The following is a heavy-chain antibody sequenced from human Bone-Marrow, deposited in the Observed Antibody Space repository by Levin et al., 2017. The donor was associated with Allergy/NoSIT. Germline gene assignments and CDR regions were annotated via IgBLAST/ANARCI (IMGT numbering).Heavy chain of an antibody. Sequence: SQTLSLTCTFSGPVTSGSYYWRWIRQSPGKGLEWFGYIYYTGSTYYNPSLTSRVTISADKSKRQFSLKMTSVTAADTAQYYCCYGDYVVGAFAIWGQGTMVIVSS. V-gene: IGHV4-61*01. CDR3: CYGDYVVGAFAI. D-gene: IGHD4-17*01. CDR2: IYYTGST. J-gene: IGHJ3*02. CDR1: GPVTSGSYY.